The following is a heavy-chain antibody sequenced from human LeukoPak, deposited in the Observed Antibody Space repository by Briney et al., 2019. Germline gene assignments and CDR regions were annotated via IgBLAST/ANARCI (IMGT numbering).Heavy chain of an antibody. CDR3: ASGLRYFDLYY. CDR1: GGSISSGSYY. CDR2: IYTSGST. Sequence: SETLSLTCTVSGGSISSGSYYWSWIRQPAGKGLEWIGRIYTSGSTNYNPSLKSRVTISVDTSKNQFSLRLSSVTAADTAVYYCASGLRYFDLYYWGQGTLVTVSS. V-gene: IGHV4-61*02. D-gene: IGHD3-9*01. J-gene: IGHJ4*02.